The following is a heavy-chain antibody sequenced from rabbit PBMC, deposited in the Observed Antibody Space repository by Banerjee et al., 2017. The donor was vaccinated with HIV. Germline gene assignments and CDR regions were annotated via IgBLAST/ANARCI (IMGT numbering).Heavy chain of an antibody. CDR2: IYGGDGNT. CDR1: GFDLSSGYD. J-gene: IGHJ4*01. Sequence: QEQLEESGGGLVKPEGSLTLTCKASGFDLSSGYDMCWVRQAPGKGLEWIACIYGGDGNTYYASWAKGRFTISKTSSTTVTLQMTSLTAADTATYFCARGWSNSNLWGPGTLVTVS. V-gene: IGHV1S45*01. CDR3: ARGWSNSNL.